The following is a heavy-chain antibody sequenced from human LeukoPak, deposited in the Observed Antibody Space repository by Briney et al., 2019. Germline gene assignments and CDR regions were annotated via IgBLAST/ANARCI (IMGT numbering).Heavy chain of an antibody. Sequence: ASVKVSCKASGYTFTSYGISWVRQAPGQGLEWMGGIIPIFGTANYAQKFQGRVTITADESTSTAYMELSSLRSEDTAVYYCARGYYDSSGYWNFQHWGQGTLVTVSS. J-gene: IGHJ1*01. V-gene: IGHV1-69*13. CDR1: GYTFTSYG. CDR2: IIPIFGTA. D-gene: IGHD3-22*01. CDR3: ARGYYDSSGYWNFQH.